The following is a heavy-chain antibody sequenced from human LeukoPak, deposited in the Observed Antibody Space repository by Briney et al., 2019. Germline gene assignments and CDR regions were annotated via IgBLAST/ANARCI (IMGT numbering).Heavy chain of an antibody. CDR1: GFRFSSYD. D-gene: IGHD3-10*01. CDR2: ISAEGDIQ. J-gene: IGHJ4*01. V-gene: IGHV3-30-3*01. CDR3: TRDMIRGVPDYIDY. Sequence: GRSQRLSCAATGFRFSSYDMHWVRQAPGKGLEWVAAISAEGDIQIYLDSVMGRFTISRDNSKSTLYLQMNSLRIEDTGFYYCTRDMIRGVPDYIDYWGXXTLVTVSS.